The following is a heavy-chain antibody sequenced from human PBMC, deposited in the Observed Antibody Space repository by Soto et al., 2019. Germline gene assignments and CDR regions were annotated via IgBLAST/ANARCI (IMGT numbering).Heavy chain of an antibody. V-gene: IGHV3-30*19. J-gene: IGHJ4*02. Sequence: GGSLRLSCAASGFTFSSYGMHWVRQAPGKGLEWVAVISYDGSNKYYADSVKGRFTISRDNSKNTLYLQMNSLRAEDTAVYYCARTVDTAMVNFDYWGQGTLVTVSS. CDR2: ISYDGSNK. CDR1: GFTFSSYG. CDR3: ARTVDTAMVNFDY. D-gene: IGHD5-18*01.